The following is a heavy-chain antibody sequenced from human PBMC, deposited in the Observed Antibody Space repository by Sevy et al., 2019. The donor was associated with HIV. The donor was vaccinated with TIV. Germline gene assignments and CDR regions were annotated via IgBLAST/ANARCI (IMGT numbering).Heavy chain of an antibody. V-gene: IGHV1-24*01. D-gene: IGHD3-22*01. CDR1: GYTLTGLS. Sequence: ASVKVSCKVSGYTLTGLSMHWVRQAPGKGLEWMGSFDPEDGETIYAQNFQGRVTMTEDTSTDTAYMELSSLRSEDTAVYFRATTKDYYDSSGCPFDYWGQGTLVTVSS. J-gene: IGHJ4*02. CDR3: ATTKDYYDSSGCPFDY. CDR2: FDPEDGET.